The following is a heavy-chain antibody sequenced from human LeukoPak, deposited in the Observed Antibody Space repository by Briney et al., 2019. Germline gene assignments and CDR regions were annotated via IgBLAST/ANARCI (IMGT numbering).Heavy chain of an antibody. CDR2: SSGDNTGT. Sequence: PGGSLRLSCAASGFTFSTYAMSWVRQTPGKGLEWVASSSGDNTGTYHANSVKGRFTISRDNSKNTLHLQMSGLRAEDTARYYCAKAPVGHCSGAFCYHFDSWGQGTLVTVSS. CDR1: GFTFSTYA. J-gene: IGHJ4*02. D-gene: IGHD2-15*01. V-gene: IGHV3-23*01. CDR3: AKAPVGHCSGAFCYHFDS.